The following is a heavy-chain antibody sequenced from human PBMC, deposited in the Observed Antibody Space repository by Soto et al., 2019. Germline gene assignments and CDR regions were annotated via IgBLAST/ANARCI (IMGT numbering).Heavy chain of an antibody. CDR2: IIPILGIA. J-gene: IGHJ4*02. V-gene: IGHV1-69*08. CDR1: GGTFSSYT. Sequence: QVQLVQSGAEVKKPGSSVKVSCKASGGTFSSYTISWVRQAPGQGLEWMGRIIPILGIANYAQKFQGRVTITADKSTCTAFMERSSLRSEDTAVYYCAREEYYYGSGAFFDYWGQGTLVTVSS. CDR3: AREEYYYGSGAFFDY. D-gene: IGHD3-10*01.